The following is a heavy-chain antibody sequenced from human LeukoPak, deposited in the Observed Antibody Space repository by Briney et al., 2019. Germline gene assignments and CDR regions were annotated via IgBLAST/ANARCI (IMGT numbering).Heavy chain of an antibody. J-gene: IGHJ4*02. V-gene: IGHV3-53*01. CDR1: GVTVSTNY. D-gene: IGHD4-17*01. Sequence: PGGSLRLSCAASGVTVSTNYMNWVRQAPGKGLEWVSLIDSGGNTYYADAVKGRFTISRDNAKNTVYLQMNSLRVEDTGVYYCASALTTVTPHFHFWGQGTLVTVSS. CDR2: IDSGGNT. CDR3: ASALTTVTPHFHF.